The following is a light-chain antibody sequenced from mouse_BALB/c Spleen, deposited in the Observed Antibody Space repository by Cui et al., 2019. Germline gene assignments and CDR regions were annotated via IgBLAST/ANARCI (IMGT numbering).Light chain of an antibody. Sequence: DIVMTQSHKFMSTSVGDRVSITCKASQDVGTAVAWYQQKPGQSPKLLIYWASTRHTGVTDRFTGSGSGTDFTLTISNVQSEDLADYFCQQYSSYRTFGGGTKLEIK. J-gene: IGKJ1*01. V-gene: IGKV6-23*01. CDR3: QQYSSYRT. CDR2: WAS. CDR1: QDVGTA.